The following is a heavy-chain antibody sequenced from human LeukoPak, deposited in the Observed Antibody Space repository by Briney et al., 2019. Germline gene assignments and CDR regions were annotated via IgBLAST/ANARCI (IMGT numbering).Heavy chain of an antibody. V-gene: IGHV3-23*01. D-gene: IGHD2-21*01. CDR3: AKDPGLGGDRDY. CDR1: GFTFSSYA. CDR2: ISGSGGST. Sequence: GGSLRLSCAASGFTFSSYAMSWVRQAPGKGLEWVSAISGSGGSTYYAGSVKGRFTISRDNSKNTVYLQMNSLRAEDTAVYYCAKDPGLGGDRDYWGQGTLVTVSS. J-gene: IGHJ4*02.